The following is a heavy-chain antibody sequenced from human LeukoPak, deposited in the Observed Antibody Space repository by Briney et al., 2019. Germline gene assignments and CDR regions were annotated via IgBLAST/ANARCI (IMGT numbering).Heavy chain of an antibody. J-gene: IGHJ6*03. CDR3: ARVFKGQPLRGTTIYYYYYYMDV. V-gene: IGHV4-28*05. D-gene: IGHD4-17*01. CDR1: GYSIRSSNW. Sequence: PSETLSLTCAVSGYSIRSSNWWGWIRQPPGKGLEWIGYIYYDGSIYYNPSLRSRVTISVDTSKNQFSLKLSSVTAADTAVYYCARVFKGQPLRGTTIYYYYYYMDVWGKGTTVTVSS. CDR2: IYYDGSI.